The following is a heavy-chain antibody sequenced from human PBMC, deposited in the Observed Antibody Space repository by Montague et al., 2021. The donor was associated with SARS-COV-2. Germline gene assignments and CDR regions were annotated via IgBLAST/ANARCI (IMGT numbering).Heavy chain of an antibody. D-gene: IGHD1-26*01. CDR3: ARVYGGSYRGRIDY. CDR1: GFTFSSYG. V-gene: IGHV3-30*19. J-gene: IGHJ4*02. Sequence: SLRLSCAASGFTFSSYGMHWVRQAPGKGLEWVAVISYDGSNKYYADFVKGRFTISRDNSKNTLYLQMNSLRAEDTAVYYCARVYGGSYRGRIDYWGQGTLVTVSP. CDR2: ISYDGSNK.